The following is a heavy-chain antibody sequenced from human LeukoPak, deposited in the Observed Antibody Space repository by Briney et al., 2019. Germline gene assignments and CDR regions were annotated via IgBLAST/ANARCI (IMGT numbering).Heavy chain of an antibody. V-gene: IGHV3-30*02. D-gene: IGHD3-10*01. CDR3: ANQGSWGSGSYYYLDY. J-gene: IGHJ4*02. CDR2: IHYDGTIK. CDR1: GFTFSDYT. Sequence: GGSLRLSCAASGFTFSDYTMNWVRQAPGEGLEWVAFIHYDGTIKYYADSVKGRFTISRDNSKNTLFVQMNRLRAEETAMYYCANQGSWGSGSYYYLDYWGQGTLVTVSS.